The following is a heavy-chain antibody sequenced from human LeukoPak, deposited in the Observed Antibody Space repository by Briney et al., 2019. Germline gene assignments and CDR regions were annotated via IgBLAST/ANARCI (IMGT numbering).Heavy chain of an antibody. J-gene: IGHJ6*02. CDR1: GFTFSSYG. D-gene: IGHD3-10*01. CDR2: IWYDGSNK. CDR3: ARDVRRGAYYPAY. V-gene: IGHV3-33*01. Sequence: GRSLRLSCAASGFTFSSYGMHWVRQAPGKGLEWVAVIWYDGSNKYYADSVKGRFTISRDNSKNTLYLQMNSLRAEDTAVYYCARDVRRGAYYPAYWGQGTTVTVSS.